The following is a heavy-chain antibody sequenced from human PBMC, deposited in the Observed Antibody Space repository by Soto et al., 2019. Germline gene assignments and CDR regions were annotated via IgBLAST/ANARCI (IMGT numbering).Heavy chain of an antibody. J-gene: IGHJ4*02. D-gene: IGHD6-19*01. CDR3: ARALKRVYSSGWYDFDY. CDR2: INPSGGST. Sequence: ASVKVSCKASGYTFTSYYMHWVRQAPGQGLEWMGIINPSGGSTSYAQKLQGRVTMTTDTSTSTAYMELRSLRSDDTAVYYCARALKRVYSSGWYDFDYWGQGTLVTVSS. V-gene: IGHV1-46*01. CDR1: GYTFTSYY.